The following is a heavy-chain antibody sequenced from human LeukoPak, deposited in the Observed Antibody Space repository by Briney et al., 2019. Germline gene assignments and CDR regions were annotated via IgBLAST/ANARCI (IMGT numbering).Heavy chain of an antibody. CDR3: ARQQYYYDSSGFNWFDP. CDR1: GGSISSYY. J-gene: IGHJ5*02. D-gene: IGHD3-22*01. CDR2: IYYSGST. Sequence: SETLSLTCTVSGGSISSYYWSWIRQPPGKGREWIGYIYYSGSTNYNPSLKSRVTISVDTSKNQFSLKLSSVTAADTAVYYCARQQYYYDSSGFNWFDPWGQGTLVTVSS. V-gene: IGHV4-59*08.